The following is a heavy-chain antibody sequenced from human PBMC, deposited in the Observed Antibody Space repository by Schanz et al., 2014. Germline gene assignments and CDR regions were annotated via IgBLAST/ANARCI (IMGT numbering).Heavy chain of an antibody. V-gene: IGHV1-2*04. CDR3: ARAKRFGDMDV. Sequence: QVQLVQSGAEMKKPGASVKVSCKASGYTFTGYYMHWVRQAPGQGLEWMGWINPNSGTTNYAQKCQSWVTMTRDTSNSTAYMELRNLRSDDTAVYYCARAKRFGDMDVWGQGITVTVSS. J-gene: IGHJ6*02. CDR2: INPNSGTT. D-gene: IGHD3-10*01. CDR1: GYTFTGYY.